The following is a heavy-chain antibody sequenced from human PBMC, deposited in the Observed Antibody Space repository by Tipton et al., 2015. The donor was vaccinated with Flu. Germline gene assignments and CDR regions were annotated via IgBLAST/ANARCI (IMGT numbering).Heavy chain of an antibody. D-gene: IGHD3-3*01. CDR2: IIPIIGTT. Sequence: QVQLVQSGAEVKKPGSSVKVSCKASGGTFSSHAISWVRQAPGLGLEWMGGIIPIIGTTNYAQKFQGRVTITADESTTTAYMELSSLRSEDTAMYYCARDHTRTVFGVGPHYGMGVWGQGTTVTVSS. J-gene: IGHJ6*02. CDR1: GGTFSSHA. V-gene: IGHV1-69*01. CDR3: ARDHTRTVFGVGPHYGMGV.